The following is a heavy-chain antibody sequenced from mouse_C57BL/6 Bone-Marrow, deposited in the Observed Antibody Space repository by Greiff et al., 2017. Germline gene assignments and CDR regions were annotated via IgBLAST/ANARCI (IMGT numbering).Heavy chain of an antibody. CDR2: ILPGSGST. V-gene: IGHV1-9*01. J-gene: IGHJ1*03. CDR3: ATHCGNSYWYFDV. CDR1: GYTFTGYW. D-gene: IGHD2-1*01. Sequence: VQLQQSGAELMKPGASVKLSCKATGYTFTGYWIAWVKQRPGHGLEWIGEILPGSGSTNYNEKFKGKATFTTDTSSNTAYMQLSSLTTEDAAIYYYATHCGNSYWYFDVWGTGTTVTVSS.